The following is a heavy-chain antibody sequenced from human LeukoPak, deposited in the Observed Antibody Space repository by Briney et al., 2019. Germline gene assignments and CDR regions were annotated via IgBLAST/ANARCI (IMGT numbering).Heavy chain of an antibody. Sequence: RGSLTLSCAVSGVCVNSYFMGWLRQAPAKGLAWVSLISLEGITHHAHSVTRRFTISIDNSKTIVYLEMYCLRGDEAAFCYCARGHVGDWGRGALVTVSS. CDR3: ARGHVGD. V-gene: IGHV3-53*01. J-gene: IGHJ4*01. D-gene: IGHD3-16*01. CDR2: ISLEGIT. CDR1: GVCVNSYF.